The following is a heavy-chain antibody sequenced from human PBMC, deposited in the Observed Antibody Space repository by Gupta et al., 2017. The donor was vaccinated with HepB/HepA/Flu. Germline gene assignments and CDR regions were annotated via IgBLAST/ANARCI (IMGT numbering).Heavy chain of an antibody. D-gene: IGHD6-13*01. CDR2: ISGSGGST. Sequence: EVQLLESGGGLVQPGGCLRLSCAASGFTVSSSATTWVRQSPGKGLEWVSAISGSGGSTYYADSVKGRFTISRDNSKNKLYLQMNSLRAEDTAVYYWARSMGIADPIDYWGQGTLVTVSS. V-gene: IGHV3-23*01. J-gene: IGHJ4*02. CDR1: GFTVSSSA. CDR3: ARSMGIADPIDY.